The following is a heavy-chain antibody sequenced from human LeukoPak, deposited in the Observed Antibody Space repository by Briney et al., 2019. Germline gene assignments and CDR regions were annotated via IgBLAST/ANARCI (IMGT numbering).Heavy chain of an antibody. Sequence: GGSLRLSCAASGFTFSSYAMSWVRQAPGKGLEWASAISGSGGSTYYADSVKGRFTISRDNSKNTLYLQMNSLRAEDTAVYYCAKLEEYSSSWCDYWGQGTLVTVSS. CDR1: GFTFSSYA. V-gene: IGHV3-23*01. CDR2: ISGSGGST. J-gene: IGHJ4*02. D-gene: IGHD6-13*01. CDR3: AKLEEYSSSWCDY.